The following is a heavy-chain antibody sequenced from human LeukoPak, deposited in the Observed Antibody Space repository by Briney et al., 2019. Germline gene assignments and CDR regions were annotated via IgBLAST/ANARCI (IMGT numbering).Heavy chain of an antibody. CDR1: GGSIRSYYW. J-gene: IGHJ4*02. V-gene: IGHV2-5*01. Sequence: TLSLTCTVSGGSIRSYYWSWIRQPPGKALEWLALIYWNDDKRYSPSLKSRLTITKDTSKNQVVLTMTNMDPVDTATYYCAHSSRFLEWLPLNWGQGTLVTVSS. CDR2: IYWNDDK. CDR3: AHSSRFLEWLPLN. D-gene: IGHD3-3*01.